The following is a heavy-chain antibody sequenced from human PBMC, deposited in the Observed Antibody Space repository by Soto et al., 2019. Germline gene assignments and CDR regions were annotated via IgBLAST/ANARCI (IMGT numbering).Heavy chain of an antibody. CDR2: ISSSSSSI. V-gene: IGHV3-48*01. Sequence: EVQLVESGGGLVQPGGSLRLSCAASGFTFSSYSMNWVRQAPGKGLEWVSYISSSSSSIYYADSVKGRFTISRDNAKNSLYLQMNSLRAEDTAVYYCARDRGGTYYDFWSGVYYFDYWGQGPLVTVSS. D-gene: IGHD3-3*01. CDR3: ARDRGGTYYDFWSGVYYFDY. CDR1: GFTFSSYS. J-gene: IGHJ4*02.